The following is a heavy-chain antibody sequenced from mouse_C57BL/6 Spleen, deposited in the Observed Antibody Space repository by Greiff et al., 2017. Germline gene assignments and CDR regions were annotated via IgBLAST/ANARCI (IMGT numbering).Heavy chain of an antibody. CDR3: ARRVFYDYDGRLYYAKDY. CDR2: ILPGSGST. V-gene: IGHV1-9*01. CDR1: GYPFTGYW. Sequence: QVQLQQSGAELMKPGASVKLSCKATGYPFTGYWIEWVKQRPGHGLEWIGEILPGSGSTNYNEKVKGKATFTAATSSNTAYMQLSSLTTEDSAIYYSARRVFYDYDGRLYYAKDYWGQGTTVTVSS. J-gene: IGHJ4*01. D-gene: IGHD2-4*01.